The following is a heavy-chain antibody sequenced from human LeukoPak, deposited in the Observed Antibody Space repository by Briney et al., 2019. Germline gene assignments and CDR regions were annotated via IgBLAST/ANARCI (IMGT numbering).Heavy chain of an antibody. CDR2: IYTSGST. CDR1: GGSISSGSYY. CDR3: ARGAWGSSIAARRYYYYYYMDV. J-gene: IGHJ6*03. V-gene: IGHV4-61*02. Sequence: SETLSLTCTVSGGSISSGSYYWSWIRQPAGKGLGWIGRIYTSGSTNYNPSLKSRVTISVDTSKNQFSLKLSSVTAADTAVYYCARGAWGSSIAARRYYYYYYMDVWGKGTTVTVSS. D-gene: IGHD6-6*01.